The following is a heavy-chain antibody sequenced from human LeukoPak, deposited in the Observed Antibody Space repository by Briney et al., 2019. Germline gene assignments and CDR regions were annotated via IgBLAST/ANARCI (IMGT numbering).Heavy chain of an antibody. CDR1: GFTFSSYG. V-gene: IGHV3-30*03. D-gene: IGHD6-13*01. CDR3: AREIGSSWYRAFDI. Sequence: GRSLRLPCAASGFTFSSYGMHWVRQAPGKGLEWVAVISYDGSNKYYADSVKGRFTISRDNAKNSLYLQMNSLRAEDTAVYYCAREIGSSWYRAFDIWGQGTMVTVSS. CDR2: ISYDGSNK. J-gene: IGHJ3*02.